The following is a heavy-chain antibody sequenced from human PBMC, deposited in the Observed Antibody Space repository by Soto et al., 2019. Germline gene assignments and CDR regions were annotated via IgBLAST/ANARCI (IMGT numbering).Heavy chain of an antibody. D-gene: IGHD2-8*02. V-gene: IGHV3-23*01. Sequence: GGSLRPSWAASGFICSSYDMSWVRQAPGKGLEWVSTILVDGRTFYVDSVKGRFTISRDSSKNTVYLQMNSLTAGDTALYYCAKATATGGGAFDICGQGTMVTVSS. CDR3: AKATATGGGAFDI. CDR2: ILVDGRT. CDR1: GFICSSYD. J-gene: IGHJ3*02.